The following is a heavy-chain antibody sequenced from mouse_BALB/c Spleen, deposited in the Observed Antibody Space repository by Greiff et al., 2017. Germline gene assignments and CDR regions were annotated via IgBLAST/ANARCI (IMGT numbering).Heavy chain of an antibody. Sequence: DVQLVESGGGLVKPGGSLKLSCAASGFTFSSYAMSWVRQSPEKRLEWVAEISSGGSYTYYPDTVTGRFTISRDNAKNTLYLEMSSLRSEDTAMYYCARDQGGSPIWYAMDYWGQGTSVTVSS. D-gene: IGHD1-1*01. V-gene: IGHV5-9-4*01. CDR2: ISSGGSYT. CDR3: ARDQGGSPIWYAMDY. CDR1: GFTFSSYA. J-gene: IGHJ4*01.